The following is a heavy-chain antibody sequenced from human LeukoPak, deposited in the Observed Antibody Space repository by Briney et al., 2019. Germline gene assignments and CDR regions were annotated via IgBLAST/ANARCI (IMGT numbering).Heavy chain of an antibody. D-gene: IGHD1-1*01. Sequence: GGSLLRSCAASGFSFSSYWMHWVRQAPGKGLVWVSRINIDGSTTTYADSVKGRFTISRDNAKNTLSLQMNSLRADDTAVYYCISAHTGHDDYCGQGTLVTVSS. CDR2: INIDGSTT. V-gene: IGHV3-74*01. J-gene: IGHJ4*02. CDR3: ISAHTGHDDY. CDR1: GFSFSSYW.